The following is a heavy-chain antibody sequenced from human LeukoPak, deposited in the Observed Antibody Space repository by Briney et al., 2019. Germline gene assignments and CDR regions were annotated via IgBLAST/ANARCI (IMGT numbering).Heavy chain of an antibody. CDR3: ARDHHDKYSSAEI. D-gene: IGHD6-19*01. V-gene: IGHV1-69*01. J-gene: IGHJ3*02. CDR1: WGTFSSYA. Sequence: SVKASFKASWGTFSSYAISWVRQAPGQGLEWMGGIIPIFGTANYAQKFQGRVTITADESTSPAYMELSSLRSEYTALYYFARDHHDKYSSAEIWGQGTMVTVSS. CDR2: IIPIFGTA.